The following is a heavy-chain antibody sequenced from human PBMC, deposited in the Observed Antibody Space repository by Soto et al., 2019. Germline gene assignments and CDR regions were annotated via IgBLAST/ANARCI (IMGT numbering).Heavy chain of an antibody. J-gene: IGHJ4*02. Sequence: GSVSLSGAAACFTLSIYAMSWVLQAPWKGLEWVSAISGSGGSTYYADSVKGRFTISRDNSKNTLYLQMNSLRAEDTAVYYCSSALAVAEVWGQGTLVTVSS. V-gene: IGHV3-23*01. CDR1: CFTLSIYA. D-gene: IGHD6-19*01. CDR3: SSALAVAEV. CDR2: ISGSGGST.